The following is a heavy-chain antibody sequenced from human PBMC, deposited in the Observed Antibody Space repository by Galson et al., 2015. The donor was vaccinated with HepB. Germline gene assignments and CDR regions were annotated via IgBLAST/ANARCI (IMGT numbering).Heavy chain of an antibody. Sequence: SLRLSCAVSGFTFSTSWMTWFRQAPGKGPQWVAIIKHDGSEKYYLNSVKGRFTISRDNAKNSLYLQMNGLRAEDTAIYYCARLAGGFYWGQGNLVTVSS. J-gene: IGHJ4*02. D-gene: IGHD3-10*01. CDR1: GFTFSTSW. CDR3: ARLAGGFY. V-gene: IGHV3-7*03. CDR2: IKHDGSEK.